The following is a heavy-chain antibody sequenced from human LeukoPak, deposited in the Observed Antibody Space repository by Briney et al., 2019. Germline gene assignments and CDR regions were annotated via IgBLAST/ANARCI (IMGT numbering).Heavy chain of an antibody. CDR2: IYYSGST. V-gene: IGHV4-59*01. CDR1: GGSISSYY. CDR3: ARAKGNYDSSGYYYYYMDV. Sequence: SETLSLTCTVSGGSISSYYWSWIRQPPRKGLEWVGYIYYSGSTNYNPSLKSRVTISVDTSKNQFSLKLSSVTAADTAVYYCARAKGNYDSSGYYYYYMDVWGKGTTVTISS. J-gene: IGHJ6*03. D-gene: IGHD3-22*01.